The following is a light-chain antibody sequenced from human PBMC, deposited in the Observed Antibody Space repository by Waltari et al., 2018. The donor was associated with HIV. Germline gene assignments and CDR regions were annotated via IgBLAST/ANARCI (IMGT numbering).Light chain of an antibody. J-gene: IGLJ3*02. CDR1: SGPSSTP. CDR2: LNSDGSH. V-gene: IGLV4-69*01. Sequence: QLVLTQSPSASASLGASVKLTCTLSSGPSSTPIACHQQQPEKGPRYLMKLNSDGSHSKGDGIPDRFSGSSSGAERYLTISSLQSEDEADYYCQTWGTGILVFGGGTNLTVL. CDR3: QTWGTGILV.